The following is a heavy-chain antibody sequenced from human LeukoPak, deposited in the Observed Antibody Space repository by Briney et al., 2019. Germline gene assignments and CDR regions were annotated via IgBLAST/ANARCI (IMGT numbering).Heavy chain of an antibody. J-gene: IGHJ5*02. CDR1: GFTFSSYW. V-gene: IGHV3-74*01. CDR3: ARAGRGGNWFDP. CDR2: INRDGSST. Sequence: QSGGSLRLSCAASGFTFSSYWMHWVRQGPGKGLVWVSRINRDGSSTNYADSVKGRFTISRDNAKNTLYLQMNSLRAEDTAVYYCARAGRGGNWFDPWGQGTLVTVSS. D-gene: IGHD2-15*01.